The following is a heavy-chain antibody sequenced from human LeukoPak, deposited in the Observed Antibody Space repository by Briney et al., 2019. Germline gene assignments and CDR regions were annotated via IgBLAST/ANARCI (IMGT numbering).Heavy chain of an antibody. D-gene: IGHD4-23*01. J-gene: IGHJ6*03. CDR3: AREVSGGKAIYYYYVDV. V-gene: IGHV1-46*01. CDR1: GYTFTSYY. CDR2: INPSGGST. Sequence: KPGASVKVSCKASGYTFTSYYMHWVRQAPGQGLEWMGIINPSGGSTSYAQKFQGRVTMTRDTSTSTVYMELSSLRSEDTAVYYCAREVSGGKAIYYYYVDVWGKGTTVTVSS.